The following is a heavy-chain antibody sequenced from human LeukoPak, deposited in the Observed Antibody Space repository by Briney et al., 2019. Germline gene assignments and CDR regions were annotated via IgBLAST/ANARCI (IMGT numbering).Heavy chain of an antibody. CDR3: TTGGVSLDAFDI. CDR1: GFTFSNAW. Sequence: GGSLRLSCAAPGFTFSNAWMSWVRQAPGKGLEWVGRIKSKTDGGTTDYAAPVKGRLTISRDDSKNTLYLQMNSLKTEDTAVYYCTTGGVSLDAFDIWGQGTMVTVSS. CDR2: IKSKTDGGTT. D-gene: IGHD6-13*01. V-gene: IGHV3-15*01. J-gene: IGHJ3*02.